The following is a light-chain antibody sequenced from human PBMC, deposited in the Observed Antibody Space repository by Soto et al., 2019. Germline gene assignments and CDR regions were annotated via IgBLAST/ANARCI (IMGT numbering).Light chain of an antibody. CDR1: QSVNRY. J-gene: IGKJ1*01. CDR3: QQYGGSPRT. Sequence: EIVLTQSPATLSLSPGERATLSCRASQSVNRYLVWYQQRPGQSPRLLIYDASRRATGIPDRFTGSGFGTDFTLTISRLAPEDLAVYYCQQYGGSPRTFGQGTKVDIK. V-gene: IGKV3-20*01. CDR2: DAS.